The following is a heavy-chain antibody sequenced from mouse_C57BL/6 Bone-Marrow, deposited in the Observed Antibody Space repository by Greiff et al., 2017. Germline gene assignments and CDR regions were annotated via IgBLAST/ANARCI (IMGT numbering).Heavy chain of an antibody. CDR2: IYPGDGDT. Sequence: QVQLQQSGPELVKPGASEKISCKASGYAFSSSWMNWVKQRPGKGLEWIGRIYPGDGDTNYNGKFKGKATLTADKSSSTAYMQLSSLTSEDSAVYFCARRAGYWGQGTTLTVSS. D-gene: IGHD3-3*01. V-gene: IGHV1-82*01. CDR3: ARRAGY. CDR1: GYAFSSSW. J-gene: IGHJ2*01.